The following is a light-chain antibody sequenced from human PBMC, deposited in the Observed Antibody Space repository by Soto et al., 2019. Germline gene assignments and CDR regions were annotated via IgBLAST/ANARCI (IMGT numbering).Light chain of an antibody. CDR1: QSVSSY. Sequence: EIVLTQSPATLSLSPGERATLSCSASQSVSSYLAWYQQKPGQAPRLLIYDASNRSTGIPARFSGSGSGTDFTLTISSLEPEDFAVYYCQQRSNWLPYTFGQGTNLDIK. CDR3: QQRSNWLPYT. CDR2: DAS. J-gene: IGKJ2*01. V-gene: IGKV3-11*01.